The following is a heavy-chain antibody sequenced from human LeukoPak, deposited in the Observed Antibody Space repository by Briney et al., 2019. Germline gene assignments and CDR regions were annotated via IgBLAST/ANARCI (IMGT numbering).Heavy chain of an antibody. Sequence: SETLSLTCSVSGVSISSYYWSWIRQSPGKGLEWIGYIYYSGTTNYNPSLKSRVTISVDTSKNQFTLKLSSVTAADTAVYYCARDSGGPDSHFHYWGQGTLVTVSS. CDR2: IYYSGTT. CDR1: GVSISSYY. D-gene: IGHD1-14*01. J-gene: IGHJ4*02. V-gene: IGHV4-59*01. CDR3: ARDSGGPDSHFHY.